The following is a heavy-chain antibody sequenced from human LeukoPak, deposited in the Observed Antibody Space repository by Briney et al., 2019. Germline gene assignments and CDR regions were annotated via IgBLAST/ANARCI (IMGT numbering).Heavy chain of an antibody. CDR3: ARDWRYSRGWYSQWFDP. CDR1: GFTFSSYG. J-gene: IGHJ5*02. D-gene: IGHD6-19*01. Sequence: GGSLRLSCAASGFTFSSYGMHWVRQAPGKGLEWVAVISYDGSNKYYADSVKGRFTISRDNSKNTLYLQMNSLRAEDTAVYYCARDWRYSRGWYSQWFDPWGQGTLVTVSS. CDR2: ISYDGSNK. V-gene: IGHV3-30*03.